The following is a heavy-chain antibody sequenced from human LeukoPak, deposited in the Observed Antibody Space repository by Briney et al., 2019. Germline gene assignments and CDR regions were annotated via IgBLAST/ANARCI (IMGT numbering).Heavy chain of an antibody. Sequence: GESLKISCKGSGYTYTKSWIAWVRLMPGKGLELMGIINPLDSETRYSPPFQGQVTISVDKSISTAYLQWNSLKASDTAMYYCARQGCTTTSCHTIDYWGQGTLVTVSS. J-gene: IGHJ4*02. D-gene: IGHD2-2*02. CDR3: ARQGCTTTSCHTIDY. V-gene: IGHV5-51*01. CDR1: GYTYTKSW. CDR2: INPLDSET.